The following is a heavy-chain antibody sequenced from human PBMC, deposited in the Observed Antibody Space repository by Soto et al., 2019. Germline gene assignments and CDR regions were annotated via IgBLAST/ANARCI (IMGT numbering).Heavy chain of an antibody. CDR1: GGSFRGFY. Sequence: PSETLSLTCGVSGGSFRGFYCSWIRQTPGKGLEWIGEIDHSGTTNYNPSLKSRVTISVDTSKSHFSLSLSSVTAADTAVYYCARSFYYENSGYPDWGQGTRVTVPQ. CDR3: ARSFYYENSGYPD. J-gene: IGHJ4*02. CDR2: IDHSGTT. D-gene: IGHD3-22*01. V-gene: IGHV4-34*01.